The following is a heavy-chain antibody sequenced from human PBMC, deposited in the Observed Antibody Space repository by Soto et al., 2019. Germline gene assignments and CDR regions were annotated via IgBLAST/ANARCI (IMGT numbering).Heavy chain of an antibody. V-gene: IGHV4-31*03. CDR2: IYYSGST. CDR3: ARYGGDDTAMAMNFDY. CDR1: GGSISSGGYY. Sequence: PSETLSLTCTVSGGSISSGGYYWSWIRQHPGKGLEWIGYIYYSGSTYYNPSLKSRVTISVDTSKNQFSLKLSSVTAADTAVYYCARYGGDDTAMAMNFDYSGQGTLVTVSS. J-gene: IGHJ4*02. D-gene: IGHD5-18*01.